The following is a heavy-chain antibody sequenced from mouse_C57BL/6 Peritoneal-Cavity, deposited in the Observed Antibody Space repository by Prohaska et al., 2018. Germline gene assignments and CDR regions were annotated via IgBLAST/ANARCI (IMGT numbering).Heavy chain of an antibody. V-gene: IGHV10-1*01. CDR2: IRSKSNNYAT. CDR1: GVSFNSYA. CDR3: VSYSSMDY. J-gene: IGHJ4*01. Sequence: EVQRVEYGGGVVQPKGSVKLSGAGYGVSFNSYARNRVRQAPGKGLEWVARIRSKSNNYATYYADSVKDRFTISRDDSESMLYLQMNNLKTEDTAMYYCVSYSSMDYWGQGTSVTVSS. D-gene: IGHD2-1*01.